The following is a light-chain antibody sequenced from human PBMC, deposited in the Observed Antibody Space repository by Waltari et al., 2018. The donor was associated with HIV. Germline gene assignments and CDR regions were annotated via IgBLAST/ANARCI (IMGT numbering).Light chain of an antibody. CDR2: QDT. CDR3: QSADSSGTWV. Sequence: SFELTQPPSVSVSPGQTARITCSRDALPKQFAYWYQQKPGQAPVLIIYQDTERPAGIPERFSGSSSGTRVTLTVSGVQAEDEADYYCQSADSSGTWVFGGGTKLTVL. CDR1: ALPKQF. V-gene: IGLV3-25*03. J-gene: IGLJ3*02.